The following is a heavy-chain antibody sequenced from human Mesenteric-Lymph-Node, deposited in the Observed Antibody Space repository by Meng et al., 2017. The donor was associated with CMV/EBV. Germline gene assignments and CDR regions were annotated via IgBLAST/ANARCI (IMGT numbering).Heavy chain of an antibody. CDR3: ARDRLTYYDSSGYYDH. D-gene: IGHD3-22*01. V-gene: IGHV4-59*01. CDR2: IYYSGST. Sequence: SETLSLTCTVSGGSISSYYWSWIRQPPGKGLEWIGYIYYSGSTNYNPSLKSRVTISVDTSKNQFSLKLSSVTAADTAVYYCARDRLTYYDSSGYYDHWGQGTLVTVS. J-gene: IGHJ5*02. CDR1: GGSISSYY.